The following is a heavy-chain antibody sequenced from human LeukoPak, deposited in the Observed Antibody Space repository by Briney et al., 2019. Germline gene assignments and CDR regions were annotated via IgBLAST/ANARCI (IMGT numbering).Heavy chain of an antibody. CDR3: ARGFGRITIFGVASDY. CDR2: IYHSGST. D-gene: IGHD3-3*01. V-gene: IGHV4-34*01. CDR1: GGSFSGYY. Sequence: SETLSLTCAVSGGSFSGYYWRWIRQPPGEGLEWIGEIYHSGSTNYNPSLKSRVTISVGTSKNQFSLKLSSVTAADTAVYYCARGFGRITIFGVASDYWGQGTLVTVSS. J-gene: IGHJ4*02.